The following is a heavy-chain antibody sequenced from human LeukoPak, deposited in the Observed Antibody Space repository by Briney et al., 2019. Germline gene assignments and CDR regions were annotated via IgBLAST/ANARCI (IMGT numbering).Heavy chain of an antibody. D-gene: IGHD5-18*01. J-gene: IGHJ4*02. Sequence: PSETLSLTCNVSGGSISSSSYYWGWIRQPPGKGLEWIGSIYYSGSTYYNPSLKSRVTISVDTSKNQFSLKLSSVTAADTAVYYCARFLLDSGYFDYWGQGTLVTVSS. CDR3: ARFLLDSGYFDY. V-gene: IGHV4-39*01. CDR1: GGSISSSSYY. CDR2: IYYSGST.